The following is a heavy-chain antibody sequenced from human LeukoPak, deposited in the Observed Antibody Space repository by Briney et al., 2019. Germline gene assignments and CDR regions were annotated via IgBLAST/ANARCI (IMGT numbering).Heavy chain of an antibody. J-gene: IGHJ6*03. CDR3: ARVIVGYPDYGDYIFGLDYYYYYMDV. V-gene: IGHV4-39*07. CDR2: LYYSAST. CDR1: GGSISSSSYY. Sequence: SETLSLTCTVSGGSISSSSYYWGWIRQPPGKGLEWIGSLYYSASTYYNPYLKGRVTISVDTSKNQFSLKLSSVTAADTAVYYCARVIVGYPDYGDYIFGLDYYYYYMDVWGKGTTVTVSS. D-gene: IGHD4-17*01.